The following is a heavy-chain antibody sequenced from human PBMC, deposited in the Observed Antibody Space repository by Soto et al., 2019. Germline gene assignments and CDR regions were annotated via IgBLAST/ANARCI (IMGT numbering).Heavy chain of an antibody. CDR2: INVDGSEK. D-gene: IGHD2-8*01. J-gene: IGHJ3*02. CDR3: ARDIMGGTFDI. V-gene: IGHV3-7*05. Sequence: GGSLRLSCVASGFIFVNYWMNWVRQAPGKGLEWVANINVDGSEKYFVDSVRGRFTISRDNAKNSVYLQMNSLRGEDAAVYYCARDIMGGTFDIWGQGTLVTVSS. CDR1: GFIFVNYW.